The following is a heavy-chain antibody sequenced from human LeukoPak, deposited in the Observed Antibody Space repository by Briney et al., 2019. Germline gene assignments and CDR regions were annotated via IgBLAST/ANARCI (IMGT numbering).Heavy chain of an antibody. Sequence: PSETLSLTCTVSGGSISSYYWSWIRQPPGKGLEWIGYIFYIGSTNYNPSLKSRVTISVDTSKNQFSLKLSSVTAADTAVYYCARDQDDAFDIWGQGTMVTVSS. CDR2: IFYIGST. V-gene: IGHV4-59*01. J-gene: IGHJ3*02. CDR1: GGSISSYY. CDR3: ARDQDDAFDI.